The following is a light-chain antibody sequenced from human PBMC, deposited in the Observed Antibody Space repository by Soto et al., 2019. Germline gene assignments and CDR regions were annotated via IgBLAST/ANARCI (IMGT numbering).Light chain of an antibody. Sequence: FNQSPSSLSASVGDRVTITCRASHGIDTSLAWYQQKPGKAPKLLIYAASNFQSGVPSRFSGSGSGTHFTLTISSLQPEDFATYYCQQLHGYPITFGQGTRLEIK. CDR3: QQLHGYPIT. V-gene: IGKV1-9*01. CDR1: HGIDTS. J-gene: IGKJ5*01. CDR2: AAS.